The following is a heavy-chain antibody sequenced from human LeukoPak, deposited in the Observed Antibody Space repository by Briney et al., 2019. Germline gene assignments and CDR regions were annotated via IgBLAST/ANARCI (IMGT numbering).Heavy chain of an antibody. CDR1: GGSISTHY. D-gene: IGHD6-13*01. CDR3: ARHEYSSSWIYWYFDL. CDR2: IHSNGNS. Sequence: SETLSLTCAVSGGSISTHYWSWIRQPAGKGLEWIGRIHSNGNSNFNPSLKSRVDMSVDMSKNQFSLKLSSVTAADTAVYYCARHEYSSSWIYWYFDLWGRGTLVTVSS. V-gene: IGHV4-4*07. J-gene: IGHJ2*01.